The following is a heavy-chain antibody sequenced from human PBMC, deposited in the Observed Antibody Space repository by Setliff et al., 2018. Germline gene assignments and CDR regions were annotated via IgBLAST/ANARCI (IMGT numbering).Heavy chain of an antibody. Sequence: SETLSLTCAAYGGTFSDYYWNWVRQPPGKGLEWIGEIYHSGTTNYNPSLKRRVTMSVDKSRNQFSLRLTSVTAADTAIYYCTRAYSGSHDYWGQGTLVTVSS. J-gene: IGHJ4*02. CDR1: GGTFSDYY. CDR3: TRAYSGSHDY. CDR2: IYHSGTT. V-gene: IGHV4-34*01. D-gene: IGHD1-26*01.